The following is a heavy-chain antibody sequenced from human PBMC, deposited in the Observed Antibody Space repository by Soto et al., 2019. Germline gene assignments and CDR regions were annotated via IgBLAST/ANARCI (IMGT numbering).Heavy chain of an antibody. J-gene: IGHJ4*02. CDR1: GFTFSSYP. D-gene: IGHD2-8*01. Sequence: EVQLVESGGAIVQPGGSLRLSCATSGFTFSSYPIHWVRQAPGKGPVWVSRITEDGSGTTYADSVKGRFTVTRENAKNTMYLQMSGLGAEDTDVYHCVRGTNGWRGMDYWGQGTLVTVSS. CDR2: ITEDGSGT. CDR3: VRGTNGWRGMDY. V-gene: IGHV3-74*01.